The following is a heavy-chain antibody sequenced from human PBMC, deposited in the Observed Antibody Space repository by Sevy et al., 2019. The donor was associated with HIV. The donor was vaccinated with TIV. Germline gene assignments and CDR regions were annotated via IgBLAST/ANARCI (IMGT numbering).Heavy chain of an antibody. V-gene: IGHV3-23*01. J-gene: IGHJ4*02. Sequence: GGSLRLSCAASGFSFSNYAMSWVRQGPGMGLEWVAAISGSGLSTYYADSVKGRFTISRDNSKKTLHLQMESLRVEDTAVYYCAKVKIAAVAGAGDFDYWGQGTLVTVSS. CDR3: AKVKIAAVAGAGDFDY. CDR1: GFSFSNYA. CDR2: ISGSGLST. D-gene: IGHD6-19*01.